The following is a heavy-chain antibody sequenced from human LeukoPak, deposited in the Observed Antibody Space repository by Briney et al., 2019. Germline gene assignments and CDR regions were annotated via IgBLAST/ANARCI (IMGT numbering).Heavy chain of an antibody. Sequence: PGRSLRLSCAASGFTFSSYGMHWVRQAPGKGLEWVAVIWYDGSNKYYADSVKGRFTISRDNSKNTLYLQMNSLRAEDTAVYYCARGRRYCSSTSCYRGQDYYYGMDVWGQGTTVTVSS. CDR2: IWYDGSNK. V-gene: IGHV3-33*01. CDR1: GFTFSSYG. D-gene: IGHD2-2*01. J-gene: IGHJ6*02. CDR3: ARGRRYCSSTSCYRGQDYYYGMDV.